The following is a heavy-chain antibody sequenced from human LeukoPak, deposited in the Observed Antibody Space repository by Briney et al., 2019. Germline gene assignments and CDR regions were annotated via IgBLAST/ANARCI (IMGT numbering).Heavy chain of an antibody. CDR1: GFTFSSYA. CDR2: ISGSGGST. CDR3: AISYDFWSGLPHY. V-gene: IGHV3-23*01. D-gene: IGHD3-3*01. Sequence: PGGSLRLSCAASGFTFSSYAMSRVRQAPGKGLEWVSAISGSGGSTYYADSVKGRFTISRDSSKNTLYLQMNSLRAEDTAVYYCAISYDFWSGLPHYWGQGTLVTVSS. J-gene: IGHJ4*02.